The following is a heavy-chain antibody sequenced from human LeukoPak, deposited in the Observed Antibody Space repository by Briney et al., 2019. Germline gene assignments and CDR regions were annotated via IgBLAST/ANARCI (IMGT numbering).Heavy chain of an antibody. Sequence: PGGSLTLSCAASGFTFSSYSMNWVRQGPGKGLEWVSSISTSSSYIDYADSVKGRFTISRDNARKSLYLQMNSLRAEDTAVYYCAKDSRTAYDSSWLYYFDYWGQGTLVTVSS. CDR1: GFTFSSYS. CDR2: ISTSSSYI. V-gene: IGHV3-21*04. J-gene: IGHJ4*02. CDR3: AKDSRTAYDSSWLYYFDY. D-gene: IGHD6-13*01.